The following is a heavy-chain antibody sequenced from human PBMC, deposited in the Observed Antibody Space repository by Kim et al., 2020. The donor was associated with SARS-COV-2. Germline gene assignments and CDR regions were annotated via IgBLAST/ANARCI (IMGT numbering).Heavy chain of an antibody. CDR1: GGSISSYY. CDR2: IYYSGST. CDR3: ARGSGDSSSWYVQGYYGMDV. Sequence: SETLSLTCTVSGGSISSYYWSWIRQPPGKGLEWIGYIYYSGSTNYNPSLKSRVTISVDTYKNQCSLKLSSVTAADTAVYYCARGSGDSSSWYVQGYYGMDVCGQGTTVTVSS. J-gene: IGHJ6*02. V-gene: IGHV4-59*01. D-gene: IGHD6-13*01.